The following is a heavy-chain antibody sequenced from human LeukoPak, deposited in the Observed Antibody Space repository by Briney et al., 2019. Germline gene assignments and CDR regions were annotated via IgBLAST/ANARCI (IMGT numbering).Heavy chain of an antibody. Sequence: SETLSLTCTVSGGSISNYFWSWIRQPPGKALEWIGYIYYSGSTNYNPSLKGRGTISVDTSKNHFSLKLSSVTAADTAVYYSARGYSTSWYYFDYWGQGTLVTVSS. J-gene: IGHJ4*02. CDR1: GGSISNYF. D-gene: IGHD6-13*01. CDR2: IYYSGST. V-gene: IGHV4-59*01. CDR3: ARGYSTSWYYFDY.